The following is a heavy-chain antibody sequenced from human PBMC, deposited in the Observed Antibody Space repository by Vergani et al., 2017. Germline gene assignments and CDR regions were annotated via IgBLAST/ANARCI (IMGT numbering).Heavy chain of an antibody. Sequence: EVQLLESGGGLVQPGGSLRLSCAASGFTFSSYAMSWVRQAPGKGLEWVSAISGSGGSTYYAGSVKGRFTISRDNSKNTLYLQMNSLRAEDTAVYYCAKEGSSIAARQVYYYMDVWGKGTTVTVSS. V-gene: IGHV3-23*01. J-gene: IGHJ6*03. CDR1: GFTFSSYA. CDR2: ISGSGGST. CDR3: AKEGSSIAARQVYYYMDV. D-gene: IGHD6-6*01.